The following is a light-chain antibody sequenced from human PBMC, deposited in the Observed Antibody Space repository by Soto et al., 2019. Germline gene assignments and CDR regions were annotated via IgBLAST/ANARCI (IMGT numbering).Light chain of an antibody. CDR2: DAS. V-gene: IGKV1-5*01. CDR3: QQYNSYSPWT. Sequence: DIQMTQSPSTLSGSVGDRVTITCRASQTISSWLAWYQQKPGKAPKLLIYDASSLKSGVPSRFSGRGSGTEFTLTISSLQPDDFATYYCQQYNSYSPWTFGQGTKVDIK. J-gene: IGKJ1*01. CDR1: QTISSW.